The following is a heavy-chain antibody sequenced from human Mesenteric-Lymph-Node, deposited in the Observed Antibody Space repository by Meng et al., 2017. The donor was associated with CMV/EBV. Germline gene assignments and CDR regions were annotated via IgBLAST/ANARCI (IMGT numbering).Heavy chain of an antibody. V-gene: IGHV4-61*08. CDR2: IDNSGNT. J-gene: IGHJ4*02. CDR3: ARSVGGVGLDY. CDR1: GGSVSRGVYY. Sequence: GSLRLSCAVSGGSVSRGVYYWSWIRQPPGKGLEWVGYIDNSGNTKYSPSLKSRVSISVDTSKNQFSLKLSSVTAADTAVYYCARSVGGVGLDYWGQGTLVTVSS. D-gene: IGHD1-26*01.